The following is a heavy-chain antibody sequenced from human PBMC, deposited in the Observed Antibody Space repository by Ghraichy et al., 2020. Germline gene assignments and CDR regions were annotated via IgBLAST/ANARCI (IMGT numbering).Heavy chain of an antibody. CDR2: ISGSGGST. J-gene: IGHJ4*02. Sequence: GESLNISCAASGFTFSSYAMSWVRQAPGKGLECVSAISGSGGSTYYADSVRGRFTISRDNSKKTLYLQMNSLRAEDTAVYYCAKLSRVVVAASRGDYLDYWGQGTLVTVSS. D-gene: IGHD2-15*01. V-gene: IGHV3-23*01. CDR3: AKLSRVVVAASRGDYLDY. CDR1: GFTFSSYA.